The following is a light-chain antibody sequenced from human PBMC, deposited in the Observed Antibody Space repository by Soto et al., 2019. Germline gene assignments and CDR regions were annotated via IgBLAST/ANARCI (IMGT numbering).Light chain of an antibody. Sequence: EIVLTQSPGALSLSPGDRATLSCWASESIGDYLAWYQQRPGQAPRLLIYAASRRASGTPHRFSGSGSERAFTLAISGLEPADFATYYCQHYNSYSEAFGQGTKVDIK. CDR2: AAS. CDR3: QHYNSYSEA. J-gene: IGKJ1*01. V-gene: IGKV3-20*01. CDR1: ESIGDY.